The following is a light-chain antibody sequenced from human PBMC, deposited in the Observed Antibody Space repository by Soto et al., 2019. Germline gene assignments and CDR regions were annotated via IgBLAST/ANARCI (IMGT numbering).Light chain of an antibody. CDR3: QSYDSSLSCVV. V-gene: IGLV1-40*01. Sequence: QSVLTQPPSVSGAPGQRVTISCTGSSSNIGAGYDVHWYQQLPGTAPKLLIYGNTNRPSGVPDRFSGSKSGTSASLAISGLQAEHEADYYCQSYDSSLSCVVFGGGTKLTVL. J-gene: IGLJ2*01. CDR2: GNT. CDR1: SSNIGAGYD.